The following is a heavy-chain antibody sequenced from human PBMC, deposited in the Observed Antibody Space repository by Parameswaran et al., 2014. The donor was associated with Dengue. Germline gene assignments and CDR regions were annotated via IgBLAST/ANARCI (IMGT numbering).Heavy chain of an antibody. J-gene: IGHJ6*02. Sequence: PGKGLEWIGYIYYSGSTNYNPSLKSRVTISVDTSKNQFSLKLSSVTAADTAVYYCARAYSGSYLYYYGMDVWGQGDHGHRLL. CDR2: IYYSGST. CDR3: ARAYSGSYLYYYGMDV. V-gene: IGHV4-59*13. D-gene: IGHD1-26*01.